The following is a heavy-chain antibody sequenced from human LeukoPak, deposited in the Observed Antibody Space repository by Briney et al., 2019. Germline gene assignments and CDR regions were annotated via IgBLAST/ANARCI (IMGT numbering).Heavy chain of an antibody. Sequence: ASVKVSRKASGGTFSSYAISWVRQAPGQGLEWMGGIIPIFGTANYAQNFQGRLTMTTDTFTSTAYMELRSLRSDDTAVYYCARDTGYGDYVGDYWGQGTLVTVSS. V-gene: IGHV1-69*05. CDR3: ARDTGYGDYVGDY. J-gene: IGHJ4*02. D-gene: IGHD4-17*01. CDR2: IIPIFGTA. CDR1: GGTFSSYA.